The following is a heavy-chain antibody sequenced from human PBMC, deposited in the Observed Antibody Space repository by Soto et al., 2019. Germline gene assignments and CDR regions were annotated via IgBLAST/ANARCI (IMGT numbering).Heavy chain of an antibody. Sequence: QVQLAESGGGVVQPGRSLRLSCPASGFTFSNYAMHWVHQAPGKGLQWVAIIWYDGSNKYYADSVKGRFTISRDNSKNTVYLQMNSLRAEDTAVYYCARGSGVSAADFDYWGQGTLVTVSS. CDR2: IWYDGSNK. V-gene: IGHV3-33*01. D-gene: IGHD6-13*01. CDR1: GFTFSNYA. CDR3: ARGSGVSAADFDY. J-gene: IGHJ4*02.